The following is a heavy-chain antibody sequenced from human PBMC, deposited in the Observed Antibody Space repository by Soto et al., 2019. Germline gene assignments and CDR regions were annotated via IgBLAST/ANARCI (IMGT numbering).Heavy chain of an antibody. V-gene: IGHV3-30-3*01. D-gene: IGHD6-6*01. CDR2: ISYDGSNK. J-gene: IGHJ4*02. CDR3: AREVEYSSSY. Sequence: GGSLRLSCAASGFTFSSYAMHWVRQAPGKGLEWVAVISYDGSNKYYADSVKGRFTISRDNSKNTLYLQMNSLRAEDTAVYYCAREVEYSSSYWGQGTLVTVSS. CDR1: GFTFSSYA.